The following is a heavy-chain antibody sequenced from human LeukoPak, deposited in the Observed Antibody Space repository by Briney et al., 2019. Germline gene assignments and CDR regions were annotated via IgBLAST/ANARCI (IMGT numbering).Heavy chain of an antibody. D-gene: IGHD3-9*01. Sequence: PGGSLRLSCAASGFTFSSYWMHWVRQAPGKGLVWVSRINSDGSSTSYADPAKGRFTISRDNSKNTLYLQMNSLRADDTAVYHCAKFSPYDILTGSKYYFDCWGQGTLVTVSS. J-gene: IGHJ4*02. CDR2: INSDGSST. CDR1: GFTFSSYW. V-gene: IGHV3-74*01. CDR3: AKFSPYDILTGSKYYFDC.